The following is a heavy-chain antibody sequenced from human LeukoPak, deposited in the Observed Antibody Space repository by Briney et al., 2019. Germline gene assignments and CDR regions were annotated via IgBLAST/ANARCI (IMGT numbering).Heavy chain of an antibody. V-gene: IGHV3-72*01. CDR2: MRNKANSYTT. CDR3: ARSPESGGNVFDI. CDR1: GGSISSNNW. D-gene: IGHD3-16*01. Sequence: LSLTCAVSGGSISSNNWWGWVRQAPGKGLEWVGRMRNKANSYTTENAASVKGRLTLSRDDSKRLVFLQLNSLKIEDTAVYYCARSPESGGNVFDIWGQGTMVTVSS. J-gene: IGHJ3*02.